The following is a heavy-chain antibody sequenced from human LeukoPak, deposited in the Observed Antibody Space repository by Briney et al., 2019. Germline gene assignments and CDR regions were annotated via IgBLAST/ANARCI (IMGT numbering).Heavy chain of an antibody. D-gene: IGHD1-26*01. CDR2: IGSSSSII. J-gene: IGHJ4*02. CDR1: GFTFSTYS. CDR3: ARALGSPLDY. Sequence: PGGSLRLSCAASGFTFSTYSISWVRQAPGKGLEWISYIGSSSSIISYADSVKGRFTISRDNAKNTLYLQMNSLRAEDTAVYYCARALGSPLDYWGQGTLVIVSS. V-gene: IGHV3-48*01.